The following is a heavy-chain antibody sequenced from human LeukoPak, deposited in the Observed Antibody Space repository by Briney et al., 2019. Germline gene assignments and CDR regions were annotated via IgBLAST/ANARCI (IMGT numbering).Heavy chain of an antibody. CDR3: ARASYYGDYFSGMDV. J-gene: IGHJ6*02. CDR1: GFTFSSYS. CDR2: ISSSSSYI. D-gene: IGHD4-17*01. V-gene: IGHV3-21*01. Sequence: PGGSLRLSCAASGFTFSSYSMNWVRQPPGKGLEWVSSISSSSSYIYYADSVKGRFTISRDNAKNSVYLQMNSLRAEGTAVYYCARASYYGDYFSGMDVWGQGTTVTVSS.